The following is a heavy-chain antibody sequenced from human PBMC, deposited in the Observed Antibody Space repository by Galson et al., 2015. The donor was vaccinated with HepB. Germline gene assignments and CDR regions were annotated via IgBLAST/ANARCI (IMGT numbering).Heavy chain of an antibody. Sequence: LSCAASGFTFSSYSMNWVRQAPGKGLEWVSSISSSSSYIYYADSVKGRFTISRDNAKNSLYLQMNSLRAEDTAVYYCARGGDNLYCSSTSCYPVSPFDYWGQGTLVTVSS. J-gene: IGHJ4*02. CDR1: GFTFSSYS. V-gene: IGHV3-21*01. CDR3: ARGGDNLYCSSTSCYPVSPFDY. CDR2: ISSSSSYI. D-gene: IGHD2-2*01.